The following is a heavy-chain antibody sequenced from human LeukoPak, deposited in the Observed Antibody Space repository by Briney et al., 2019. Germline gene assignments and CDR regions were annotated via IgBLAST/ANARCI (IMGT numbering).Heavy chain of an antibody. D-gene: IGHD1-26*01. J-gene: IGHJ4*02. V-gene: IGHV3-7*02. CDR1: GFTFSSYW. Sequence: GGSLRLSCAASGFTFSSYWMRWVRQAPGKGLEWVANIKQDGSEKYYVDSVKGRFTISRDNAKNSLFLQMHSLRDEDTAVYYCASGRGQVGATDFWGQGTLVTVSS. CDR2: IKQDGSEK. CDR3: ASGRGQVGATDF.